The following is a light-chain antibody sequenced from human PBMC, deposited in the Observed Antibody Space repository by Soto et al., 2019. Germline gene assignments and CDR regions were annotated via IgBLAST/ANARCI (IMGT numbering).Light chain of an antibody. V-gene: IGKV1-33*01. CDR1: HDISNN. CDR3: QQYGNLPLT. Sequence: DIQMTQSPSSLSASVGDRVTITCQASHDISNNLHWYQLKPGKAPKLLINDASNLEKGVPSRFSGGGSWTEFTFTITSLQPEDIAAYYCQQYGNLPLTFGGGTKVEIK. J-gene: IGKJ4*01. CDR2: DAS.